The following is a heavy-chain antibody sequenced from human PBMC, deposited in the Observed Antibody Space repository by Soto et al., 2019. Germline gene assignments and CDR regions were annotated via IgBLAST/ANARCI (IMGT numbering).Heavy chain of an antibody. CDR1: GESISSSSYY. CDR2: IYYSGRT. V-gene: IGHV4-39*01. Sequence: SETLSLTCIVSGESISSSSYYWGWIRQPPGKGLEWIGSIYYSGRTYYNPSFKSRVTISIDTSKNQFSLKLSSVTATDTAVYSCERQRTTVVTQAYFDHWGQGALVTVSS. CDR3: ERQRTTVVTQAYFDH. D-gene: IGHD2-21*02. J-gene: IGHJ4*02.